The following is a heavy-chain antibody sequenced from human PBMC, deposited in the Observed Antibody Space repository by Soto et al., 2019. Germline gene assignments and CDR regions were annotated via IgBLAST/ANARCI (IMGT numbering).Heavy chain of an antibody. J-gene: IGHJ4*02. Sequence: GASVKVSCKASGYTFTSYGISWVRQAPGQGLEWMGWISAYNGNTNYAQKLQGRVTMTTDTSTSTAYMELRSLRSDDTAVYYCARGAYYYGSGSYLLYYFDYWGQGTLVTVSS. CDR3: ARGAYYYGSGSYLLYYFDY. CDR2: ISAYNGNT. D-gene: IGHD3-10*01. CDR1: GYTFTSYG. V-gene: IGHV1-18*01.